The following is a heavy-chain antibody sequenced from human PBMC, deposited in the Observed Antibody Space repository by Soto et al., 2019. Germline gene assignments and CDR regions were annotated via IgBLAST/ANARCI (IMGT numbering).Heavy chain of an antibody. J-gene: IGHJ5*02. V-gene: IGHV3-49*03. CDR3: SARPVVPAAMGFDP. CDR2: IRSKAYGGTT. D-gene: IGHD2-2*01. CDR1: GFTFGDYA. Sequence: SLRLSCTASGFTFGDYAMSLFRQAPGKGLEWVSFIRSKAYGGTTEYAASVKGRFTISRDDSKSIAYLQMNSLKTEDTAVYYCSARPVVPAAMGFDPWGQGTLVTVSS.